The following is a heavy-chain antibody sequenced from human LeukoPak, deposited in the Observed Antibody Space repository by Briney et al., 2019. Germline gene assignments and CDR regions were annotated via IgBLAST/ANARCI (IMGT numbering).Heavy chain of an antibody. V-gene: IGHV4-34*01. Sequence: SETLSLTCAVYGGSFSGYYWSWIRQPPGKGLEWIGEINHSGSTNYNPSLKSRVTISVDTSKNQFSLKLSSVTAADTAVYYCARGYYYDSSGYQCDYWGQGTLVTVSS. J-gene: IGHJ4*02. D-gene: IGHD3-22*01. CDR1: GGSFSGYY. CDR2: INHSGST. CDR3: ARGYYYDSSGYQCDY.